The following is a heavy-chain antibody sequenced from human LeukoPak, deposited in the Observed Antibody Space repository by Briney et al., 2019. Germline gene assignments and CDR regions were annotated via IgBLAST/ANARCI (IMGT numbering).Heavy chain of an antibody. Sequence: PGGSLRLSCSASGFTFSSYAMHWVRQAPGKGLEYVSAISSNGGSTYYADSVKGGFTISRNNSKNTLYLQMSSLRAEDTAVYYCVKDEAPRYSSSSSAFDIWGQGTMVTVSS. V-gene: IGHV3-64D*09. CDR1: GFTFSSYA. J-gene: IGHJ3*02. CDR2: ISSNGGST. CDR3: VKDEAPRYSSSSSAFDI. D-gene: IGHD6-6*01.